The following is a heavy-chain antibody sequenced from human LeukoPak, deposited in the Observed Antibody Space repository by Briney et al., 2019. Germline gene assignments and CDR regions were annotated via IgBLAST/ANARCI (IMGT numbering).Heavy chain of an antibody. V-gene: IGHV3-23*01. D-gene: IGHD3-10*01. J-gene: IGHJ6*02. CDR1: GFTFSSYA. CDR3: ATYYYASGSYYINNYYYYGMDV. Sequence: GGSLRLSCAASGFTFSSYAMSWVRQAPGKGLEWVSSISGSGGSTYYAYSVKGRFTISRDNSKNTPYLQMNSLRAEDTAVYYCATYYYASGSYYINNYYYYGMDVWGQGTTVTVSS. CDR2: ISGSGGST.